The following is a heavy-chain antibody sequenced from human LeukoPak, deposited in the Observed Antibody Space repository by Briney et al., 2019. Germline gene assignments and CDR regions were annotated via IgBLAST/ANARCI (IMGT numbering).Heavy chain of an antibody. D-gene: IGHD5-12*01. CDR2: ISSSSSYI. J-gene: IGHJ4*02. CDR3: ARGGGGYDGRDY. V-gene: IGHV3-21*01. CDR1: GFTFSSYS. Sequence: GGSLRLSCAASGFTFSSYSMNWVRQAPGKGLEWVSSISSSSSYIYYADSVKGRFTISRDNAKDSLYLQMNSRRAEDTAVYYCARGGGGYDGRDYWGQGTLVTVSS.